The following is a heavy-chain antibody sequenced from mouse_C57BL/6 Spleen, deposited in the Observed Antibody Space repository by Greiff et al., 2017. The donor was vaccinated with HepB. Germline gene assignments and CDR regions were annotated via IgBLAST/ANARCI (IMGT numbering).Heavy chain of an antibody. V-gene: IGHV1-81*01. CDR3: ARVELRYYAMDY. CDR1: GYTFTSYG. CDR2: IYPRSGNT. Sequence: VQLQQSGAELARPGASVKLSCKASGYTFTSYGISWVKQRTGQGLEWIGEIYPRSGNTYYNEKLKGKATLTADKSSSTAYMELRSLTSEDSAVSCCARVELRYYAMDYWGQGTSVTVSS. J-gene: IGHJ4*01. D-gene: IGHD3-2*02.